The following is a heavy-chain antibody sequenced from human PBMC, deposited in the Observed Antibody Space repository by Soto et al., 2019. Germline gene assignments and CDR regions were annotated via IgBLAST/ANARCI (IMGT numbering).Heavy chain of an antibody. V-gene: IGHV3-33*01. Sequence: WGSLRLSCAASGFTFSSYGMHWVRQAPGKGLEWVAVIWYDGSNKYYADSVKGRFTISRDNSKNTLYLQMNSLRAEDTAVYYCARDPLYGSGSYYNAFDIWGQGTMVTVSS. CDR1: GFTFSSYG. J-gene: IGHJ3*02. D-gene: IGHD3-10*01. CDR2: IWYDGSNK. CDR3: ARDPLYGSGSYYNAFDI.